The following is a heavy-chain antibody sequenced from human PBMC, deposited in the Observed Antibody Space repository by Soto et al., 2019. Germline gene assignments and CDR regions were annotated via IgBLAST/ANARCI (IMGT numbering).Heavy chain of an antibody. CDR2: INHSGST. CDR1: GGSFSGYY. D-gene: IGHD4-17*01. J-gene: IGHJ6*02. CDR3: ARPGDYGDYGDYYYGMDV. Sequence: SETLSLTCAVYGGSFSGYYWSWIRQPPGKGLEWIGEINHSGSTNYNPSLKSRVTISVDTSKNQFSLKLSSVTAADTAVYYCARPGDYGDYGDYYYGMDVWGQGTTVTVSS. V-gene: IGHV4-34*01.